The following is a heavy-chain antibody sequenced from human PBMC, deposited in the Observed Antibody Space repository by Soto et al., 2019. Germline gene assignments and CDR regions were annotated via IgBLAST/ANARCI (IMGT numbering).Heavy chain of an antibody. Sequence: QVQLQQWGTGLLKPSETLSLHCAVYGESLRGYYWSWIRQTPAMGLEWIGEINHRGTTNHDSSLKGPATLSTPTSKNPVSLRLKYASAADTAVYYCARGYPRSILSTSLTTSYWFDSWGQGTLVTVSS. D-gene: IGHD2-21*01. J-gene: IGHJ5*01. CDR3: ARGYPRSILSTSLTTSYWFDS. V-gene: IGHV4-34*04. CDR2: INHRGTT. CDR1: GESLRGYY.